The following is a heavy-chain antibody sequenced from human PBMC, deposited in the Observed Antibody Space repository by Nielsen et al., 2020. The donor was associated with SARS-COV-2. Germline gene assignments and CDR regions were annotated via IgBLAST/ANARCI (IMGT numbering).Heavy chain of an antibody. D-gene: IGHD2-21*02. J-gene: IGHJ2*01. CDR3: ARQLNPYCGGDCYTAGFDL. V-gene: IGHV3-64*01. CDR2: ISSTGGST. Sequence: WIRQPPGKGLEYVSAISSTGGSTYYANSVKGRFTISRDNSKNTLYLQMSSLRAEDTAVYYCARQLNPYCGGDCYTAGFDLWGRGTLVTVSS.